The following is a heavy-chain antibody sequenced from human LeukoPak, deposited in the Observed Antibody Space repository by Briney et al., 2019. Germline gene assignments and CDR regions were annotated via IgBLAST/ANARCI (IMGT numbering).Heavy chain of an antibody. Sequence: SETLSLTCTVSGGSISSYYWSWIRQPPGKGLEWIGYIYYSGSTNYNPSLKSRVTISVDTSKNQFSLKLSSVTAADTAVYYCARGRGIAARLEYYFDYWGQGTLVTVSS. J-gene: IGHJ4*02. D-gene: IGHD6-6*01. CDR1: GGSISSYY. CDR3: ARGRGIAARLEYYFDY. CDR2: IYYSGST. V-gene: IGHV4-59*01.